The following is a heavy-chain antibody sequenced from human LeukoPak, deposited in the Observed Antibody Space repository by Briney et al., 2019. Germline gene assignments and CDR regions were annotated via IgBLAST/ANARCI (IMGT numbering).Heavy chain of an antibody. CDR2: INHSGST. J-gene: IGHJ4*02. CDR1: GGSFSGYY. Sequence: SETLSLTCAVYGGSFSGYYWSWIRQPPGKGLEWIGEINHSGSTNYNPSLKSRLTISVDTSKNQFSLKLSSVTAADTAVYYCARPRYGSGSYYFDYWGQGTLVTVSS. CDR3: ARPRYGSGSYYFDY. V-gene: IGHV4-34*01. D-gene: IGHD3-10*01.